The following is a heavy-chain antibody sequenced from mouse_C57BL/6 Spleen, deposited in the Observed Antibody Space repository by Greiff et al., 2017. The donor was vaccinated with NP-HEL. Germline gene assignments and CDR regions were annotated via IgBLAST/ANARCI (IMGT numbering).Heavy chain of an antibody. J-gene: IGHJ2*01. D-gene: IGHD2-1*01. Sequence: VQLQQSGPELVKPGASVKISCKASGYAFSSSWMNWVKQRPGKGLEWIGRIYPGDGDTNYNGKFKGKATLTADKSSSTAYMQLSSLTSEDSAVYFCARAIYSHYFDYWGQGTTLTVSS. CDR2: IYPGDGDT. CDR3: ARAIYSHYFDY. CDR1: GYAFSSSW. V-gene: IGHV1-82*01.